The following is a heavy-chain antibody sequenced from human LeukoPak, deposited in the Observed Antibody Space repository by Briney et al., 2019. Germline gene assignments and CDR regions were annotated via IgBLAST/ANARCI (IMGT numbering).Heavy chain of an antibody. D-gene: IGHD1-26*01. CDR3: ARQVGDDVSIVAFDI. CDR2: IYPSDTDT. Sequence: GDPMQISSPGSFYIITHDWIGCVRPIPGKVLECAGIIYPSDTDTSYNPSLHGHTTFSADKYNSPAYQQRRSMADATTAMYYCARQVGDDVSIVAFDIWGEGTMVTVSS. J-gene: IGHJ3*02. CDR1: FYIITHDW. V-gene: IGHV5-51*01.